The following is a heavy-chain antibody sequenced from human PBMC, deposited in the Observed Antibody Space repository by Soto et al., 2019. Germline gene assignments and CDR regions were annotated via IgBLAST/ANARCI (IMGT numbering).Heavy chain of an antibody. D-gene: IGHD3-16*01. CDR1: GFKFSNYA. V-gene: IGHV3-23*01. CDR2: ISATGGGT. CDR3: AKDRRAGGNSAFYFDF. J-gene: IGHJ4*02. Sequence: SLRLSCAASGFKFSNYAMSWVRQAPGKGLEWVSLISATGGGTYYADSVKGRFTISRDNSHNTLYLQVHSLTAEDTAVYYCAKDRRAGGNSAFYFDFWGQGAQVTVSS.